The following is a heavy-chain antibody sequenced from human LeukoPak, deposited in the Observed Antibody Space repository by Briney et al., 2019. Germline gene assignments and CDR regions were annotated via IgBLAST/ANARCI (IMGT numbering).Heavy chain of an antibody. D-gene: IGHD2-21*01. CDR2: IHGISTTT. CDR3: ARGTEHLDH. Sequence: PGGSLRLSCAASRFTFSSYSMNWVPQARGKGLEDVSYIHGISTTTYYADSVKGRFTISRDNAKNSLYLQMNSLGDEDTAVYYCARGTEHLDHWGQGTLVTVSS. V-gene: IGHV3-48*02. CDR1: RFTFSSYS. J-gene: IGHJ4*02.